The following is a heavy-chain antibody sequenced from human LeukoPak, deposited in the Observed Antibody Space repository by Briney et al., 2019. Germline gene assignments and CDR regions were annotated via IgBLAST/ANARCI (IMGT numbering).Heavy chain of an antibody. D-gene: IGHD5-24*01. Sequence: GESLKISCKGSGYSFTSYWIGWVRQMPGKGLEWMGIIYPGDSDTRYSPSFQGQVTISADKSISTAYLQWSSLKASDTAMYYCASEGMARTNVNAFDIWGQGTMVTVSS. J-gene: IGHJ3*02. V-gene: IGHV5-51*01. CDR1: GYSFTSYW. CDR2: IYPGDSDT. CDR3: ASEGMARTNVNAFDI.